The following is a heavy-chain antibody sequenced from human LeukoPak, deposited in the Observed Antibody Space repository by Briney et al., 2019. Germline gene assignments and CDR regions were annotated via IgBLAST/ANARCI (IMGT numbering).Heavy chain of an antibody. Sequence: VASVKVSCKASGYTFTNNDINWVRQATGQGLEWMGWMNPNSGNTGYAQKFQGRVTMTRSTSISTAYMELSSLTSEDTAVYYCARVLRGGSSILWGQGTLVTVSS. CDR1: GYTFTNND. CDR2: MNPNSGNT. V-gene: IGHV1-8*01. CDR3: ARVLRGGSSIL. D-gene: IGHD6-13*01. J-gene: IGHJ4*02.